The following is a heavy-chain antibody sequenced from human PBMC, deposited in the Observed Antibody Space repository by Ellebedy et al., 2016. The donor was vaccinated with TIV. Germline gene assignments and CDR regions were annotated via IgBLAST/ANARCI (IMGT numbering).Heavy chain of an antibody. Sequence: PGGSLRLSCPASGFTFSSYGMHWVRQAPGKGLAWVAVIWYDGCNKYYAYSVKGRFTISRDNSKNTLYLQMNSLRAEDTAVYYCARAYTYYYDSSGNLPDGFDPWGQGTLVTVSS. CDR2: IWYDGCNK. V-gene: IGHV3-33*01. CDR1: GFTFSSYG. D-gene: IGHD3-22*01. CDR3: ARAYTYYYDSSGNLPDGFDP. J-gene: IGHJ5*02.